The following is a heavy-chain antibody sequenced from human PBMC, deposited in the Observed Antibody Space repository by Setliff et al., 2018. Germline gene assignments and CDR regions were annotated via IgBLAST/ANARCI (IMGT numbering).Heavy chain of an antibody. J-gene: IGHJ4*02. V-gene: IGHV1-18*01. CDR2: ISCYDGNT. CDR1: GYTFNSYG. D-gene: IGHD6-19*01. Sequence: ASVKVSCKASGYTFNSYGITWVRQAPGQGLEWMGWISCYDGNTRYARKFQGRVTVTADESTSTAYMELSSLRSEDTAVYYCARGSVEYSRGWYYFDYWAQGTLVTVSS. CDR3: ARGSVEYSRGWYYFDY.